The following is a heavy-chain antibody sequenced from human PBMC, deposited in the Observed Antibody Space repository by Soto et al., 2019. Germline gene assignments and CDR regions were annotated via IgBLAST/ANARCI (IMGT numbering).Heavy chain of an antibody. D-gene: IGHD1-7*01. Sequence: SETLSLTCAVYGGSFSGYYWSWIRQPRGKGLVWIWEINHSGSTNYNPSLKSRVTISVDTSKNQFSLKLSSVTAADTAVYYCARLWSHWNYWFDPWGQGTLVT. J-gene: IGHJ5*02. CDR1: GGSFSGYY. CDR3: ARLWSHWNYWFDP. V-gene: IGHV4-34*01. CDR2: INHSGST.